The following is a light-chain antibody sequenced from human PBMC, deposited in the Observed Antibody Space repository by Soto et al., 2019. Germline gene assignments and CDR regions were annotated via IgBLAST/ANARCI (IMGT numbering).Light chain of an antibody. CDR3: SSYAGSNNLV. V-gene: IGLV2-8*01. CDR1: SSDVGGYDY. CDR2: EVN. Sequence: QSALTQPPSASGSPGQSVTISFTGTSSDVGGYDYVSWYQHHPGKAPKLIIYEVNKRPSGVPDRFSGSKSGNTASLTVSGLQAEDEADYYCSSYAGSNNLVFGGGTKVTVL. J-gene: IGLJ3*02.